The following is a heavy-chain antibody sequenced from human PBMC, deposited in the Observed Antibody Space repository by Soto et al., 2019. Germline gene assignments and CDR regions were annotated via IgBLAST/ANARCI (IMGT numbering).Heavy chain of an antibody. CDR2: MNPKSGDA. V-gene: IGHV1-8*01. CDR1: GYTFTSND. CDR3: ARGRPGGGVKRSWFDP. J-gene: IGHJ5*02. Sequence: QVQLVQSGAEVKKPGASVKVSCKASGYTFTSNDIYWLRQAPGQGPEWMGWMNPKSGDARYAQKFQDRLIMTRDTSITTAYMELTSLTSEATAVYYCARGRPGGGVKRSWFDPWGQGALVTVSS. D-gene: IGHD2-8*02.